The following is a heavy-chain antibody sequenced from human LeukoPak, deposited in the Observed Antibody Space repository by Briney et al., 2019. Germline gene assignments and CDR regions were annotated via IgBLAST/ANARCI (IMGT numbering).Heavy chain of an antibody. V-gene: IGHV3-23*01. Sequence: PGGSLRLSCAASGFTFSRYAMSWVRQAPGKGLEWVSGISGGGGSTYYADSVKGRLTISRDNTKNTLYLQMNSLRAEDTAVYYCARRYCSRGSCYLEARFDYWGQGTLVTVSS. CDR3: ARRYCSRGSCYLEARFDY. D-gene: IGHD2-15*01. CDR1: GFTFSRYA. J-gene: IGHJ4*02. CDR2: ISGGGGST.